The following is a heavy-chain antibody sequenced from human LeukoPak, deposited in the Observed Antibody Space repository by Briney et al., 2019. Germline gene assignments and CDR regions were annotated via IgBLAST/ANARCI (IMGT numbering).Heavy chain of an antibody. Sequence: ASVKVSCKASGYTFTGYYMHWVRQAPGQGLEWMGWISAYNGNTNYAQKLQGRVTMTTDTSTSTAYMELRSLRSDDTAVYYCARDGRPYDFWSGYSSYYFDYWGQGTLVTLSS. V-gene: IGHV1-18*04. CDR2: ISAYNGNT. J-gene: IGHJ4*02. D-gene: IGHD3-3*01. CDR1: GYTFTGYY. CDR3: ARDGRPYDFWSGYSSYYFDY.